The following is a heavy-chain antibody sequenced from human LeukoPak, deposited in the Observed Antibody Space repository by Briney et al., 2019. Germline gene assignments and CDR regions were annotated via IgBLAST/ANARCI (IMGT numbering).Heavy chain of an antibody. D-gene: IGHD3-16*01. CDR2: INSDGSST. J-gene: IGHJ4*02. CDR3: ARVGGSYGPFDY. V-gene: IGHV3-74*01. CDR1: GSTFSSYW. Sequence: GGSLRLSCAASGSTFSSYWMHWVRQAPGKGLVWVSRINSDGSSTSYADSVKGRFTISRDNAKNTLYLQMNSLRAEDTAVYYCARVGGSYGPFDYWGQGTLVTVSS.